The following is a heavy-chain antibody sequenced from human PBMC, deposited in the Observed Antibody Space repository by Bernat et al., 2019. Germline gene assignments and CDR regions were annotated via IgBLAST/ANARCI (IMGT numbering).Heavy chain of an antibody. D-gene: IGHD3-3*01. V-gene: IGHV3-43*02. CDR1: GFTFDDYA. CDR2: ISGDGGST. Sequence: EVQLVESGGGVVQPGGSLRLSCAASGFTFDDYAMHWVRQAPGKGLEWVSLISGDGGSTYYADSVKGRFTISRDNSKNSLYLQMNSLRTEDTALYYCAKDAYYDFWSGYYGHWGQGTLVTVSS. J-gene: IGHJ4*02. CDR3: AKDAYYDFWSGYYGH.